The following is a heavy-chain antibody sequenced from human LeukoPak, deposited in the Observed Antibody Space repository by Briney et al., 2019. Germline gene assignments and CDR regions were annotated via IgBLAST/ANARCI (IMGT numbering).Heavy chain of an antibody. V-gene: IGHV3-15*01. CDR1: GFTFSNAW. CDR2: IKTKTDGGTA. D-gene: IGHD6-19*01. CDR3: TTEWALAGNFY. J-gene: IGHJ4*02. Sequence: GGSLRLSCAASGFTFSNAWMAWVRQAPGKGLEWVGRIKTKTDGGTADYAAPVKGRFTISRDDSKNTLYLQMNSLKSEDTAVYYCTTEWALAGNFYWGQGTLVTVSS.